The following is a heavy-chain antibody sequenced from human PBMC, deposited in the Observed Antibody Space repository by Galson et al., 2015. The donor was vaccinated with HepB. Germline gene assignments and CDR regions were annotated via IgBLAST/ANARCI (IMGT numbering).Heavy chain of an antibody. V-gene: IGHV1-18*04. CDR1: GYTFTTNG. J-gene: IGHJ4*02. Sequence: SVKVSCKASGYTFTTNGISWVRQAPGHGLEWLGWISINSGNTKYAQRLQGRVTLTKDTSTDTAYMELRGLTSDDAALYYCARDRFHSLDYLGQGTLVTVSS. CDR2: ISINSGNT. CDR3: ARDRFHSLDY.